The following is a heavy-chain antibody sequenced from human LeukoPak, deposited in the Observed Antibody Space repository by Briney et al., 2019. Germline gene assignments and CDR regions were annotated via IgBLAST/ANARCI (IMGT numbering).Heavy chain of an antibody. D-gene: IGHD3-16*02. J-gene: IGHJ4*02. V-gene: IGHV4-39*01. Sequence: PSETLSLTCTVSGDSISSSNCYWGWIRQPPGKGLEWIGSIYFSGGTYYNPSLKSRVTISVDTSKNQFSLKLSSVTAADTAVYYCARHRVAAFMITFGGVIGHFDYWGQGTLVTVSS. CDR1: GDSISSSNCY. CDR2: IYFSGGT. CDR3: ARHRVAAFMITFGGVIGHFDY.